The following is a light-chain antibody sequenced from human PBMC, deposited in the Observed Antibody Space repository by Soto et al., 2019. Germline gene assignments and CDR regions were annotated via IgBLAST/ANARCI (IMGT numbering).Light chain of an antibody. V-gene: IGLV2-14*01. Sequence: QSVLTQPASVSRSPGQSITISCTGTSSDVGAYKFVSWYQQHPGKAPKLMIYEVTERPSGVSDRFSGSKSGNTASLTISGLQAEDEADYYCSSYTLTTTLAFGGGTKLTVL. CDR3: SSYTLTTTLA. J-gene: IGLJ3*02. CDR2: EVT. CDR1: SSDVGAYKF.